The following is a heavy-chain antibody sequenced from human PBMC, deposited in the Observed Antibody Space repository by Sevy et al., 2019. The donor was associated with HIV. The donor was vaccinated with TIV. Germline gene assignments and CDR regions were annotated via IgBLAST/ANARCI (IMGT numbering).Heavy chain of an antibody. CDR2: IYYNGHI. D-gene: IGHD1-26*01. Sequence: SETLSLTCTVSGGSITSLYWNWIRQPPGKGLEWIANIYYNGHINYNPSLKSRVTSSLDTSKNQFSLWLSSVTAADTAMYYCAGENAWGRGYSWGQGTLVTVSS. CDR1: GGSITSLY. CDR3: AGENAWGRGYS. V-gene: IGHV4-59*08. J-gene: IGHJ4*02.